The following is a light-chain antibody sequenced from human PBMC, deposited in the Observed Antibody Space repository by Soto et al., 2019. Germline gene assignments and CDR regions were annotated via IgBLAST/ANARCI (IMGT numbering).Light chain of an antibody. J-gene: IGKJ4*01. Sequence: EVVMRQSPATLSVSPGEVATLSCRASQGIGDTLAWYQHKPGQTPRLLIYDTSTRATGVPTRFSGSGSGAEFTLTINSLQSEDFAVYYCQPYNNWPLTFGGGTKVDIK. CDR3: QPYNNWPLT. CDR2: DTS. CDR1: QGIGDT. V-gene: IGKV3-15*01.